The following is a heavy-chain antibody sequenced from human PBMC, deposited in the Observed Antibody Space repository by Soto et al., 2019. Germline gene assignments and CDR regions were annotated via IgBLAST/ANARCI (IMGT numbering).Heavy chain of an antibody. CDR3: ARTGWPQSSYYFDY. CDR1: GFSLSLFW. J-gene: IGHJ4*02. D-gene: IGHD3-16*01. Sequence: AGGSLRLSCAASGFSLSLFWMSWVRQTPGKGLEWVANINEDGSEKFFADSVKGRFTISRDNAKNSLSLQMNSLTADDTAVYYCARTGWPQSSYYFDYWGQGTLVTVSS. CDR2: INEDGSEK. V-gene: IGHV3-7*03.